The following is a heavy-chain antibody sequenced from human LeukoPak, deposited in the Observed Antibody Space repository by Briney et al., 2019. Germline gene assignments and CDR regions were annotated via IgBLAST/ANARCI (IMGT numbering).Heavy chain of an antibody. J-gene: IGHJ4*01. CDR3: ARDTRGESDY. CDR1: GFTFSNSW. CDR2: IKQDGSET. Sequence: PPGGSLRLSCAASGFTFSNSWMSWVRQAPGKGLEWMANIKQDGSETHYVDSVEGRFTISRDNAKNSLYLQMNSLRAEDTAMYHCARDTRGESDYWGHGTLVIVSS. D-gene: IGHD2-2*01. V-gene: IGHV3-7*01.